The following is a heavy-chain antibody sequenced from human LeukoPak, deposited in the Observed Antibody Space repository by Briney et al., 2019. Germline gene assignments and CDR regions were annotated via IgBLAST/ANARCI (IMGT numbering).Heavy chain of an antibody. D-gene: IGHD4-17*01. J-gene: IGHJ5*02. CDR3: ATISTVTIPGGWFDP. Sequence: ASVKVSCKASGYTFTSYAMNWVRQAPGQGLEWMGWINTNTGNPTYAQGFTGRFVFSLDTSVSTAYLQISSLKAEDTAVYYCATISTVTIPGGWFDPWGQGTLVTVSS. V-gene: IGHV7-4-1*02. CDR2: INTNTGNP. CDR1: GYTFTSYA.